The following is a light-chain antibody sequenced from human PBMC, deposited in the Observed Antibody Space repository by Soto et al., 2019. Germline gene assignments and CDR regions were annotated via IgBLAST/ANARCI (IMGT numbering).Light chain of an antibody. Sequence: DIQLTQSPSTLSASVGDRVTISCRASQSSRSWLAWYQQKPGKAPKLLIYDASTLESGVPSRFSGSGSGTEFTLPISSLQPDDFATYYCQQEYTFGRGTKLEIK. V-gene: IGKV1-5*01. CDR3: QQEYT. CDR2: DAS. J-gene: IGKJ2*01. CDR1: QSSRSW.